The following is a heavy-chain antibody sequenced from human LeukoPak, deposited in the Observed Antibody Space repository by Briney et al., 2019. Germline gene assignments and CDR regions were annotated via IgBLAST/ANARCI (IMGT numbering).Heavy chain of an antibody. CDR3: ARDRYYYGSGSYSWFDP. V-gene: IGHV4-59*01. D-gene: IGHD3-10*01. CDR1: GGSISSYY. CDR2: IYYSGST. J-gene: IGHJ5*02. Sequence: PSETLSLTCTVSGGSISSYYWSWIRHPPGKGLEWIGYIYYSGSTNYNPSLKSRVTISVDTSKNQFSLKLSSVTAADTAVYYCARDRYYYGSGSYSWFDPWGQGTLVTVSS.